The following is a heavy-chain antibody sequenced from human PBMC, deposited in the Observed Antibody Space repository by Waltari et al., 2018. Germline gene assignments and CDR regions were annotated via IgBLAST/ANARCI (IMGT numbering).Heavy chain of an antibody. CDR2: INPNDSNT. CDR3: ARDPSSSPGGVYYYGMDV. V-gene: IGHV1-8*03. Sequence: QVQLVQSGAEVKKPGASVKVSCKASGYTFTSYDINWVRQATGQGLEWMGGINPNDSNTVDAQKVQGRVTITRNTSISTAYRELRSLRSDDTAVYYCARDPSSSPGGVYYYGMDVWGQGTTVTVSS. CDR1: GYTFTSYD. J-gene: IGHJ6*02. D-gene: IGHD6-13*01.